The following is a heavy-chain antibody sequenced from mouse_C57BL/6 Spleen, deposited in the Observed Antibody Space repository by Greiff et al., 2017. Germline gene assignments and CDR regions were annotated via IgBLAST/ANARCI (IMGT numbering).Heavy chain of an antibody. CDR3: ARPLTGTTWFAY. V-gene: IGHV1-80*01. D-gene: IGHD4-1*01. CDR1: GYAFSSYW. CDR2: IYPGDGDT. J-gene: IGHJ3*01. Sequence: QVQLKESGAELVKPGASVKISCKASGYAFSSYWMNWVKQRPGKGLEWIGQIYPGDGDTNYNGKFKGKATLTADKSSSTAYMQLSSLTSEDSAVYCCARPLTGTTWFAYWGQGTLVTVSA.